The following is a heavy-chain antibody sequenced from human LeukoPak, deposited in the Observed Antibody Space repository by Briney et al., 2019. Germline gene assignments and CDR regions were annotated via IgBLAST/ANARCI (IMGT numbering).Heavy chain of an antibody. D-gene: IGHD2-2*01. Sequence: GGSLRLSCAGSGSTFSSYPKSWVRQAPGKGLQWVSAISNGGGTAYYADSVKGRFTISRDNSKSKLYLQMDSLRAEDTAIYYCAARPRMPPRFDFWGLGTLVTVSS. V-gene: IGHV3-23*01. J-gene: IGHJ4*02. CDR3: AARPRMPPRFDF. CDR2: ISNGGGTA. CDR1: GSTFSSYP.